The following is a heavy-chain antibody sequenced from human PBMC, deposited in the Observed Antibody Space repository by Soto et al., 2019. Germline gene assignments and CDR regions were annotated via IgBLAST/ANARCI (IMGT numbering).Heavy chain of an antibody. CDR1: GDIFTSYG. Sequence: QVQLVQSGAEVKKPGASVKVSCKASGDIFTSYGISWVRQAPGQGLEWMGWISAYNGNTNYAQKFQGRVTMTTDTSTSTAYMELSSLRSDDTAVYYCARDQEGITMIVAGTWGEGTLVTVSS. J-gene: IGHJ5*02. V-gene: IGHV1-18*01. CDR2: ISAYNGNT. CDR3: ARDQEGITMIVAGT. D-gene: IGHD3-22*01.